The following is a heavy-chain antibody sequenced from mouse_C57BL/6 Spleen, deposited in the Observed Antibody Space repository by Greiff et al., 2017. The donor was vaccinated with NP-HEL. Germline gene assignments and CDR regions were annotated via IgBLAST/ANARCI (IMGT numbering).Heavy chain of an antibody. CDR3: AVVADWYFDV. V-gene: IGHV1-54*01. CDR1: GYAFTNYL. Sequence: VQLQQSGAELVRPGTSVKVSCKASGYAFTNYLIEWVKQRPGQGLEWIGVINPGSGGTNYNEKFKGKATLTADKSSSTAYMQLSSLTSEDSAVYFCAVVADWYFDVWGTGTTVTVSS. CDR2: INPGSGGT. J-gene: IGHJ1*03. D-gene: IGHD1-1*01.